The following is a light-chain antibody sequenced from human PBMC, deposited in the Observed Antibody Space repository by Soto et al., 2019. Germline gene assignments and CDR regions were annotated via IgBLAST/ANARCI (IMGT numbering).Light chain of an antibody. J-gene: IGLJ1*01. CDR1: NSDVGGYNY. CDR3: SSYTATTTSYV. CDR2: DVS. V-gene: IGLV2-14*03. Sequence: QSALAQPASVSESPGQSITISCTGTNSDVGGYNYVSWYQQHPGKVPKLMIYDVSNRPSGVSNRFSGSKSGNTASLTISGLQAEDEADYYCSSYTATTTSYVVGTGTKVTVL.